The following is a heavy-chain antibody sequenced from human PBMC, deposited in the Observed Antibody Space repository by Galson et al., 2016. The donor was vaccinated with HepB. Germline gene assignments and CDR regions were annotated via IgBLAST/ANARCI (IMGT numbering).Heavy chain of an antibody. J-gene: IGHJ4*02. CDR2: IYSGGTT. CDR1: GFTVSSNY. CDR3: ARGVYGDHGWFDY. V-gene: IGHV3-66*02. Sequence: SLRLSCAASGFTVSSNYMTWVRQAPGKGLEYVSVIYSGGTTYYADSVKGRFTISSDNSKNTLFLQMNTLRVEDTAVYYCARGVYGDHGWFDYWGQGTLVTVSS. D-gene: IGHD4-17*01.